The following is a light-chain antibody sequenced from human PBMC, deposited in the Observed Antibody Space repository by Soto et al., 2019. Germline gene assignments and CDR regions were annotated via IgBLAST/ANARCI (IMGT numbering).Light chain of an antibody. CDR1: QNISSW. J-gene: IGKJ1*01. Sequence: DSQLTQSPSFLSASVGDRVTITCRASQNISSWLAWYQQKPGKAPKFLIYKASSLESGVPSRFSGSGSGTDFTLTISRLEPEDFAVYYCQQYGRSPVTFGQGTKVDIK. CDR2: KAS. V-gene: IGKV1-5*03. CDR3: QQYGRSPVT.